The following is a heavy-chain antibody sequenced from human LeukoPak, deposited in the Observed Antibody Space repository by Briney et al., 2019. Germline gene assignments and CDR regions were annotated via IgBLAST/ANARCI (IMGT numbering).Heavy chain of an antibody. J-gene: IGHJ4*02. D-gene: IGHD3-10*01. CDR3: AKDGSGEEGFDY. Sequence: GGSLRLSCAASGFTFDDYAMHWVRQAPGKGLEWVSGISWNSGSIGYADSVKGRFTISRDNAKNSLYLQVNSLRAEDTALYCCAKDGSGEEGFDYWGQGTLVTVSS. V-gene: IGHV3-9*01. CDR2: ISWNSGSI. CDR1: GFTFDDYA.